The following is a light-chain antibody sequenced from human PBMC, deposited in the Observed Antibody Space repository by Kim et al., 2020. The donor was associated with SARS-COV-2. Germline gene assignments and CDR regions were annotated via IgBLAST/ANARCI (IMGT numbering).Light chain of an antibody. CDR3: CSYAGTYIWL. CDR1: SSDIGTYKY. Sequence: QPALTQPRSVSGSPGQSVTISCTGTSSDIGTYKYVSWYQQHPGKAPKLVIYDVNERPSGVPDRFSGSKSGNTASLTISGLQADDEADYYCCSYAGTYIWLFGGGTQLTVL. CDR2: DVN. J-gene: IGLJ3*02. V-gene: IGLV2-11*01.